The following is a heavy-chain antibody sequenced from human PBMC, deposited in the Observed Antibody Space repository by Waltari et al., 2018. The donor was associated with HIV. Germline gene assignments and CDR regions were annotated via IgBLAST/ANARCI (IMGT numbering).Heavy chain of an antibody. CDR3: ARHIRGGDQTIVVVPATFFDY. D-gene: IGHD2-2*01. V-gene: IGHV4-39*01. Sequence: QLQLQESGPGLVKPSETLSLTCTVSGGSISSSRSYWGWIRQPPGTGLEWIGSIYYSGSTYYNPSLKSRVTISVDTSKNQFSLKLSSVTAADTAVYYCARHIRGGDQTIVVVPATFFDYWGQGTLVTVSS. J-gene: IGHJ4*02. CDR1: GGSISSSRSY. CDR2: IYYSGST.